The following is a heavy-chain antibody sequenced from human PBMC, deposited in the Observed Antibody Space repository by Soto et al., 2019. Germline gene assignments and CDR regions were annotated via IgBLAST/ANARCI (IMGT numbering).Heavy chain of an antibody. J-gene: IGHJ4*02. D-gene: IGHD6-19*01. Sequence: PSGTLALTCAVYGGSFSGYYGSWIRQPPGKGLEWIGYIYYSGSTNYNPSLKSRVTISVDTSKNQFSLKLSSVTAADTAVYYCARAVAGFDYWGQGTLVTVSS. CDR2: IYYSGST. CDR1: GGSFSGYY. V-gene: IGHV4-59*08. CDR3: ARAVAGFDY.